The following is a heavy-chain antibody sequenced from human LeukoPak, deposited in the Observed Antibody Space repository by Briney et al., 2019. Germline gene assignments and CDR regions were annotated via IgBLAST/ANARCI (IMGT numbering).Heavy chain of an antibody. Sequence: PGGSLRLSCAASGFTVSSNYMSWVRQAPGKGLEWVSVIYSGGSIYYADSVKGRFTISRDNSKNTVYLQMNSLRAEDTAVYYCARDGSGNFYYYYGMDVWGQGTTVTVSS. V-gene: IGHV3-53*01. J-gene: IGHJ6*02. D-gene: IGHD3-10*01. CDR1: GFTVSSNY. CDR2: IYSGGSI. CDR3: ARDGSGNFYYYYGMDV.